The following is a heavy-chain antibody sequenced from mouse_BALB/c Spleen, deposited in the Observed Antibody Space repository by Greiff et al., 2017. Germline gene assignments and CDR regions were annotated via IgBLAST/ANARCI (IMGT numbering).Heavy chain of an antibody. J-gene: IGHJ4*01. CDR1: GYTFTDYN. CDR3: ARADYRSYYAMDY. D-gene: IGHD2-14*01. Sequence: VQLQQSGPELVKPGASVKISCKASGYTFTDYNMHWVKQSHGKSLEWIGYIYPYNGGTGYNQKFKSKATLTVDNSSSTAYMELRSLTSEDSAVYYCARADYRSYYAMDYWGQGTSVTVSS. CDR2: IYPYNGGT. V-gene: IGHV1S29*02.